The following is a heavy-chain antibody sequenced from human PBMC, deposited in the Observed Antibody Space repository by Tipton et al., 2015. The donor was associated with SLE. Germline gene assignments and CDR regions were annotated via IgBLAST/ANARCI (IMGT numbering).Heavy chain of an antibody. D-gene: IGHD3-3*01. V-gene: IGHV4-4*09. J-gene: IGHJ4*02. Sequence: LRLSCTVSGGSISSYYWSWIRQPPGKGLEWIGHIYTSGSTNYNPSLKSRVTISVDTSKNQFSLKLSSVTAADTAVYYCARGESAFDYWGQGTLVTVSS. CDR3: ARGESAFDY. CDR1: GGSISSYY. CDR2: IYTSGST.